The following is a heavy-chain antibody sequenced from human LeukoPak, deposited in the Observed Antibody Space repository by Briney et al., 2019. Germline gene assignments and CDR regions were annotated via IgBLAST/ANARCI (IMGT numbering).Heavy chain of an antibody. D-gene: IGHD2-15*01. CDR2: IYYSGST. Sequence: GSLRLSCAASGFTFDDYGMSWVRQPPGKGLEWIGSIYYSGSTYYNPSLKSRVTISVDTSKNQFSLKLSSVTAADTAVYYCARSTYCSGGSCSHNWFDPWGQGTLVTVSS. CDR1: GFTFDDYG. J-gene: IGHJ5*02. CDR3: ARSTYCSGGSCSHNWFDP. V-gene: IGHV4-38-2*01.